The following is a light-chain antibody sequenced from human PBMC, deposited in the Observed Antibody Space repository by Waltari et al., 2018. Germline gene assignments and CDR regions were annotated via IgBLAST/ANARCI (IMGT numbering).Light chain of an antibody. Sequence: QLTQSPSSLSASVGDRVTITCRASQGVTTYLAWYQQKPGKAPNLLISAASTLQSGVPSRFSGSGSGTDFTLTISSLQPEDFATYYCQQTYSVPLTFGGGTKVEVK. V-gene: IGKV1-39*01. CDR3: QQTYSVPLT. CDR2: AAS. J-gene: IGKJ4*01. CDR1: QGVTTY.